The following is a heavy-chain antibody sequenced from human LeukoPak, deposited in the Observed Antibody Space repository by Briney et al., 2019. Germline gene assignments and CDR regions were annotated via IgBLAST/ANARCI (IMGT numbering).Heavy chain of an antibody. V-gene: IGHV1-69*06. CDR3: AREDDTGRYMGDDAFDI. CDR1: GGTFSSFV. CDR2: IIPMSDTA. D-gene: IGHD1-26*01. Sequence: ASVKVSCKASGGTFSSFVISWVRQAPGQGLEWMGGIIPMSDTANYPQKFRGRLTITADIPTGTVYMELSSLRSEDTAVYYCAREDDTGRYMGDDAFDIWGQGTMVTVSS. J-gene: IGHJ3*02.